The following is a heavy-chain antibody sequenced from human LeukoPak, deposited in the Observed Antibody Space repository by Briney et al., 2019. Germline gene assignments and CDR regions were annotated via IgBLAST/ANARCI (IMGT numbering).Heavy chain of an antibody. CDR2: IYHSGST. CDR3: ARSSLYSEVDY. V-gene: IGHV4-38-2*02. CDR1: GYSISSGYY. D-gene: IGHD4-11*01. Sequence: PSETLSLTCTVSGYSISSGYYWGWIRQPPGKGLEWIGSIYHSGSTYYNPSLKSRVTISVDTSKNRFSLKLSSVTAADTAVYYCARSSLYSEVDYWGQGTLVTVSS. J-gene: IGHJ4*02.